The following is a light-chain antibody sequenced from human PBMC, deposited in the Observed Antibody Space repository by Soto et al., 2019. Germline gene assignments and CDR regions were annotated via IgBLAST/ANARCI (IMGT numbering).Light chain of an antibody. V-gene: IGKV1-27*01. CDR3: QKYTNVPA. Sequence: DIQMTQYPSSLSASVGDRVTITCRASQGISNYLAWYQQIPVKVPKLLISAASTLQSGVPSRFSGSGSGTDFTLTISSLQPEDVATYYCQKYTNVPAFGGGTKVEIK. J-gene: IGKJ4*01. CDR1: QGISNY. CDR2: AAS.